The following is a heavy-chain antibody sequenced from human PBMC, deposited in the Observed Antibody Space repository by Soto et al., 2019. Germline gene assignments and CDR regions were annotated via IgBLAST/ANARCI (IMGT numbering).Heavy chain of an antibody. Sequence: ASVKVSCKASGYTYTRYDINWVRQATGQELEWMGWLNPNSGNSGYAQKFQGRVTMTRNTSISTAYMELSSLRSEDKAVHYCASRVNAWYCWFDPWGQGTLVTVSS. CDR2: LNPNSGNS. CDR1: GYTYTRYD. CDR3: ASRVNAWYCWFDP. V-gene: IGHV1-8*01. D-gene: IGHD6-13*01. J-gene: IGHJ5*02.